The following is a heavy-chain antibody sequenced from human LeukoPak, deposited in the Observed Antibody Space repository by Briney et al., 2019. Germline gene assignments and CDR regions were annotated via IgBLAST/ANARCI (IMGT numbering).Heavy chain of an antibody. CDR3: ARWDSSGYYALTDY. J-gene: IGHJ4*02. V-gene: IGHV4-4*02. CDR2: IYHSGST. Sequence: PSGTLSLTCAVSGGSISSSNWWSWVRQPPGKGLERIGEIYHSGSTNYNPSLKSRVTISVDKSKNQFSLKLSSVTAADTAVYYCARWDSSGYYALTDYWGQGTLVTVSS. CDR1: GGSISSSNW. D-gene: IGHD3-22*01.